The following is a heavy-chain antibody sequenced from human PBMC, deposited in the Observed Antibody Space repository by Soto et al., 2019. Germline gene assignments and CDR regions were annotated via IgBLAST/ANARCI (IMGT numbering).Heavy chain of an antibody. V-gene: IGHV1-69*08. CDR3: AGDRDIVVVVAATPGWFDS. J-gene: IGHJ5*01. Sequence: QVQLVQSGAEVKKPGSSVKVSCKASGGTFSSYTISWVRQAPGQGLEWMGRIIPILGIANYAQKVQGRVTITADDSRSTAYMELGSLRSEDTAVYYCAGDRDIVVVVAATPGWFDSGGRGTRVTVSA. D-gene: IGHD2-15*01. CDR2: IIPILGIA. CDR1: GGTFSSYT.